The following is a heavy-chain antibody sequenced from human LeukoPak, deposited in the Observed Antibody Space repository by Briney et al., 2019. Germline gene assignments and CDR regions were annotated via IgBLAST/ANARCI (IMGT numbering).Heavy chain of an antibody. CDR1: GGSFSGYY. Sequence: SETLSLTCAVYGGSFSGYYWSWIRQPPGKGLEWIGEINHSGSTNYNPSLKSRVTVSVDTSKNQFSLKLSSVTAADTAVYYCARRLYCGGDCHHPNWFDPWGQGTLVTVSS. D-gene: IGHD2-21*02. J-gene: IGHJ5*02. V-gene: IGHV4-34*01. CDR2: INHSGST. CDR3: ARRLYCGGDCHHPNWFDP.